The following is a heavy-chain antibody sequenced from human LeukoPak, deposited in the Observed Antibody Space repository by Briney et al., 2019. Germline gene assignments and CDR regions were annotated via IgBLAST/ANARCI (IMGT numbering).Heavy chain of an antibody. CDR1: GGSINNYY. Sequence: SETLSLTCTVSGGSINNYYWTWIRQPPGKGLEWIGYIYYTGSTNYNPSLKSRVTISVDTSENQFSLKLNSVTAADTAVYYCARGPQTPLWFGTERGYYYGMDVWGKGTTVTVSS. V-gene: IGHV4-59*01. CDR2: IYYTGST. CDR3: ARGPQTPLWFGTERGYYYGMDV. D-gene: IGHD3-10*01. J-gene: IGHJ6*04.